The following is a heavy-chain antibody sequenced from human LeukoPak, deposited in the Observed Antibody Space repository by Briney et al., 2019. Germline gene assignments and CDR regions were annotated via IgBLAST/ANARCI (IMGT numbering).Heavy chain of an antibody. CDR1: GLTFSDYW. J-gene: IGHJ4*02. CDR2: INSDGSNT. D-gene: IGHD3-16*01. Sequence: GGSLRLSCAASGLTFSDYWMHLVRQAPGKGLVWVSRINSDGSNTRYADSVKGRFTISRDNAKNTLYLQMNSLRAEDTAVYYCARVRGGPDYWGQGTLVTVSS. V-gene: IGHV3-74*01. CDR3: ARVRGGPDY.